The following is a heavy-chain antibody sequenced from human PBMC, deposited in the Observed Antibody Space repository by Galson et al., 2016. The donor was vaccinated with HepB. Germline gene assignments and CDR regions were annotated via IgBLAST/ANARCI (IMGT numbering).Heavy chain of an antibody. CDR3: ARVHYYGSESPYYFDF. J-gene: IGHJ4*02. CDR1: GYRFTSFV. V-gene: IGHV1-3*01. D-gene: IGHD3-10*01. CDR2: INPGNGQT. Sequence: SVKVSCKASGYRFTSFVIHWMRQAPGQSLEWMGWINPGNGQTKYSQKFQDRVTITRDTSASTAFMVMSSLRSEDTAVYSCARVHYYGSESPYYFDFWGQGTLVTVSS.